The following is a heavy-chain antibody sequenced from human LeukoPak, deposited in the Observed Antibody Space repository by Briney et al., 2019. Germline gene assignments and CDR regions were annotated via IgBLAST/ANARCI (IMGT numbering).Heavy chain of an antibody. CDR1: GFTVRSSY. Sequence: GGSLRLSCAASGFTVRSSYMSWVRQAPGKGLEWVSVIYSGGSPDYADSAKGRFTISSDNSKNTLYLQMNSLRVEDTAVYYCARDGADNSGYYFGSLWGQGQWSPSLQ. V-gene: IGHV3-53*01. J-gene: IGHJ3*01. CDR3: ARDGADNSGYYFGSL. D-gene: IGHD3-22*01. CDR2: IYSGGSP.